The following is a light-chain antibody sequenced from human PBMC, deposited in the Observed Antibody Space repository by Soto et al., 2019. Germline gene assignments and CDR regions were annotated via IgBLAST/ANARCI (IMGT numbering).Light chain of an antibody. V-gene: IGKV3-11*01. J-gene: IGKJ5*01. CDR3: QQCNNWPPIT. CDR2: DVS. CDR1: QSVTKC. Sequence: EIVLTQSPATLSLSPGERATLSCRASQSVTKCLAWYQQKPGQAPRLLIYDVSSRAPGIPARFGGSGSGTDFTLTISSLEPEDFAIYYCQQCNNWPPITFGQGTRLEIK.